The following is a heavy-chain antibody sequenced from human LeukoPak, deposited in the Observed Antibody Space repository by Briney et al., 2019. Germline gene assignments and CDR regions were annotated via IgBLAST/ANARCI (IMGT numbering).Heavy chain of an antibody. CDR3: AGDGRFVLRGGNFDY. CDR1: GGTFSTYA. D-gene: IGHD3-10*01. Sequence: SVKVSCKASGGTFSTYAISWVRQAPGQGLEWMGGTIPIFTTANYAQKFQGRLTLTADESKSTAYMELSSLRSEDTAVYYCAGDGRFVLRGGNFDYWGQGTLVTVSS. CDR2: TIPIFTTA. V-gene: IGHV1-69*01. J-gene: IGHJ4*02.